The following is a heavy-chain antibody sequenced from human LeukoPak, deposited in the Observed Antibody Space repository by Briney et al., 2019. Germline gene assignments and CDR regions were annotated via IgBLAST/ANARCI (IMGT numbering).Heavy chain of an antibody. CDR3: ATAHSSSSGAAFDI. D-gene: IGHD6-6*01. V-gene: IGHV1-24*01. CDR2: FDPEDGET. CDR1: GYTLTELS. Sequence: ASVKVSCKVSGYTLTELSMHWVRQAPGKGLEWMGGFDPEDGETIYAQKFQGRVTMTEDTSTDTAYMELSSLRSEDTAVYYCATAHSSSSGAAFDIWGQGTTVIVSS. J-gene: IGHJ3*02.